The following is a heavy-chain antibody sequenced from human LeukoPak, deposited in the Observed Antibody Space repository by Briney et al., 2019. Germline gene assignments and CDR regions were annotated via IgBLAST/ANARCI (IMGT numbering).Heavy chain of an antibody. Sequence: ASVIVSCKASGYTFTGYYIHWVRQAPGQGLEWMGWINPNSGDTNYAQKFQDRATLTRDTSISTAYMEVTNLRSDDTAVYYCARPNGDYYNWFDPWGQGTLVTVSS. CDR2: INPNSGDT. CDR1: GYTFTGYY. V-gene: IGHV1-2*02. D-gene: IGHD4-17*01. J-gene: IGHJ5*02. CDR3: ARPNGDYYNWFDP.